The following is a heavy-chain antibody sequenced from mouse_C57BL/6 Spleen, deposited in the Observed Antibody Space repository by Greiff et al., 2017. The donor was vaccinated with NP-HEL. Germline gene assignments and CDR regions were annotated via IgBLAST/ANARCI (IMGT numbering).Heavy chain of an antibody. Sequence: EVKLVESGGGLVKPGGSLKLSYAASGFTFSDYGMHWVRQAPEKGLEWVAYISSGSSTIYYADTVKGRFTISRDNAKNTLFLQMTSLRSEDTAMYYGARDGYYGYFDVWGTGTTVTVSS. V-gene: IGHV5-17*01. D-gene: IGHD2-3*01. CDR3: ARDGYYGYFDV. CDR1: GFTFSDYG. CDR2: ISSGSSTI. J-gene: IGHJ1*03.